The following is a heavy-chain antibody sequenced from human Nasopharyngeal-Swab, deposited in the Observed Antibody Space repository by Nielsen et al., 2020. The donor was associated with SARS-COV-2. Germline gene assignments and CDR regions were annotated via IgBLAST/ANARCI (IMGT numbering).Heavy chain of an antibody. CDR2: IYYSGNT. J-gene: IGHJ4*02. D-gene: IGHD2-2*01. CDR3: ARMKPAATIDY. V-gene: IGHV4-59*01. CDR1: GGSISSYY. Sequence: SETLSLTCTVSGGSISSYYWSWIRQPPGKGLEWIGYIYYSGNTNYNPSLKSRVTISVDTSKNQFSLKLSSVTAADTAVYYCARMKPAATIDYWGQGTLVTVSS.